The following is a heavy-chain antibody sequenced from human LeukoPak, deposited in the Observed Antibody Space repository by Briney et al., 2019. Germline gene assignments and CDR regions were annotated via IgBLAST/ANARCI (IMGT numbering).Heavy chain of an antibody. V-gene: IGHV4-59*01. CDR2: IYYSGST. CDR1: GGSISSYC. D-gene: IGHD3-10*01. Sequence: PETLSLSCTVSGGSISSYCWSWVRQPPGKGLEWVGYIYYSGSTNYNRYLTSRVTISVDTSKTEFSMKLSSVPAAGTAVYYCARATPGVRGVPFVYWGQGTVVRVFS. J-gene: IGHJ4*02. CDR3: ARATPGVRGVPFVY.